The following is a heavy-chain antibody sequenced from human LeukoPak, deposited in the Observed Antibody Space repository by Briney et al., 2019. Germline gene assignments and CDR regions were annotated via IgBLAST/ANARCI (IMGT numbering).Heavy chain of an antibody. CDR3: AKDSYSHNGIYDALDI. Sequence: PGGSLRLSCAAPGFTFNNYAMTWVRQAPGKGLEWVSTIGGGPVYYADSVKDRFTISRDDSKNTLFLQMNSLRAEDTAIYYCAKDSYSHNGIYDALDIWGQGTKVTVSS. V-gene: IGHV3-23*01. D-gene: IGHD2-8*01. CDR1: GFTFNNYA. J-gene: IGHJ3*02. CDR2: IGGGPV.